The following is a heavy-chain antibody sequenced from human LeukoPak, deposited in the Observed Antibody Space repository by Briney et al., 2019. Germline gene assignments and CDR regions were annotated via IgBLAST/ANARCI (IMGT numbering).Heavy chain of an antibody. CDR1: GFTFNSSA. D-gene: IGHD1-26*01. J-gene: IGHJ4*02. CDR3: AAVNLEATGLDY. CDR2: IVVGSGNT. V-gene: IGHV1-58*02. Sequence: GASVKVSCKASGFTFNSSAMQWVRQARGQRLEWIGWIVVGSGNTNYAQKFQERVTITRDMSTSTAYMELSSLRSEDTAVYYCAAVNLEATGLDYWGQGTLVTVSS.